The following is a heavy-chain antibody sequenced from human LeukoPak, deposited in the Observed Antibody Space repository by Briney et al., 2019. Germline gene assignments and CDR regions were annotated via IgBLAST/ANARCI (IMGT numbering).Heavy chain of an antibody. CDR3: ATEGATGGSFDY. D-gene: IGHD3-10*01. Sequence: AGGSLRLSCAASGFTFSSYRMSWVRQAPGKGLEWVANIKQDGSEKYYVDSVKGRFTISRDNAKNSLYLQMNSLRAEDTAVYYCATEGATGGSFDYWGQGTLVTVSS. CDR2: IKQDGSEK. CDR1: GFTFSSYR. V-gene: IGHV3-7*01. J-gene: IGHJ4*02.